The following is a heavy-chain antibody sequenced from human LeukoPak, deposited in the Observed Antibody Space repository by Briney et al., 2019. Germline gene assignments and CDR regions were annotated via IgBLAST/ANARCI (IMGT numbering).Heavy chain of an antibody. Sequence: PSETLSLTCRVAGGSISNIRYDWGWLRQPPGKGLEWIGSIYYSGATNSNPSLKSRLTISVDTSKNQCSLKLGSVTAADAAVYYSSTLSTDGWYFYSWGQGTLVTVSS. V-gene: IGHV4-39*01. D-gene: IGHD5-24*01. CDR2: IYYSGAT. CDR1: GGSISNIRYD. J-gene: IGHJ4*02. CDR3: STLSTDGWYFYS.